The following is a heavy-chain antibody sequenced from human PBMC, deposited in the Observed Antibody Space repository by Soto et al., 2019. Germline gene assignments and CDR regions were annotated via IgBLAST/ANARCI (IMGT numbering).Heavy chain of an antibody. J-gene: IGHJ4*02. Sequence: GGSLRLSCAASGFTFSSYGMHWVRQAPGKGLEWVAVIWYDGSNKYYADSVKGRFTISRDNSKNTLYLQMNSLRAEDTAVYYCARDPAWAVAARGFDYWGQGTLVTVSS. CDR3: ARDPAWAVAARGFDY. V-gene: IGHV3-33*01. D-gene: IGHD6-19*01. CDR2: IWYDGSNK. CDR1: GFTFSSYG.